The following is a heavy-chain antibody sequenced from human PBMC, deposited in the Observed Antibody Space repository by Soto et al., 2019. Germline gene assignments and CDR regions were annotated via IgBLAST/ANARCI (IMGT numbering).Heavy chain of an antibody. Sequence: QVQLQESGPGLVKPSQTLSLTCTVSGGSITRGGYYWTWIRQHPGKGLEWIGYIYYSGSTYYNPSLKSRLTIAVDTSKNQCSLKLSSVTAADTAVYYCARVDSGGYAYFDYWGQGTLVTVSS. CDR1: GGSITRGGYY. V-gene: IGHV4-31*03. CDR3: ARVDSGGYAYFDY. J-gene: IGHJ4*02. D-gene: IGHD5-12*01. CDR2: IYYSGST.